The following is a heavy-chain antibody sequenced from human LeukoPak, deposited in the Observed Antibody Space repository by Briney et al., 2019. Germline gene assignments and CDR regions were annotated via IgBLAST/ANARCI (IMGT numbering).Heavy chain of an antibody. D-gene: IGHD3-3*01. J-gene: IGHJ4*02. CDR3: ARRGTVTIFGVEDY. Sequence: WASVKVSCKASGYTFTSYGISWVRPAPGQGLEWMGWISAYNGNTNYAQKLQGRVTMTTDTSTSTAYMELRSLRSDDTAVYYCARRGTVTIFGVEDYWGQGTLVTVSS. CDR1: GYTFTSYG. V-gene: IGHV1-18*01. CDR2: ISAYNGNT.